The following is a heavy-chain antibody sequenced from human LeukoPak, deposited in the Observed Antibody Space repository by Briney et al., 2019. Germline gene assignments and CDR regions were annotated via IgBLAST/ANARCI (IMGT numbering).Heavy chain of an antibody. D-gene: IGHD3-22*01. CDR3: ARDRADYYDGSGYSGAHAFDI. J-gene: IGHJ3*02. V-gene: IGHV3-7*01. CDR2: IKQDGSEK. CDR1: GFTFSSYS. Sequence: GGSLRLSCAASGFTFSSYSMNWVRQAPGKGLEWAANIKQDGSEKFYVDPVKGRFTISRDNAKNSLYLQMNGLRAEDAAVYYCARDRADYYDGSGYSGAHAFDIWGQGTMVTVSS.